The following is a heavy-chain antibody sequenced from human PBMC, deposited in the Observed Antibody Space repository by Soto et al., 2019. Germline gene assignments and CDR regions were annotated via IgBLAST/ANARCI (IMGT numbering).Heavy chain of an antibody. V-gene: IGHV4-39*07. D-gene: IGHD3-9*01. CDR3: ARVHYDILTGYYFNWFDP. CDR1: GGSISSSSYY. CDR2: IYYSGST. J-gene: IGHJ5*02. Sequence: SETLSLTCTVSGGSISSSSYYWGWIRQPPGKGLEWIGSIYYSGSTNYNPSLKSRVTISVDTSKNQFSLKLSSVTAADTAVYYCARVHYDILTGYYFNWFDPWGQGTLVTVSS.